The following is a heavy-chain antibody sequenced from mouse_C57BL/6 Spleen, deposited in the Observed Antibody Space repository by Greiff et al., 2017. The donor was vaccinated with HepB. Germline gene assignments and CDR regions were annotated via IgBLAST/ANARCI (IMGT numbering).Heavy chain of an antibody. Sequence: VQLQQPGAELVKPGASVTMSCKASGYTFTSYWLTWVRQRPGQGLEWVGDIYPGSGSTNYTEKFKSKATLTVDTSSSTAYMQLSSLTSEDSAVYYCARKEDSNYGYYAMDYWGQGTSVTVSS. CDR1: GYTFTSYW. CDR2: IYPGSGST. J-gene: IGHJ4*01. V-gene: IGHV1-55*01. D-gene: IGHD2-5*01. CDR3: ARKEDSNYGYYAMDY.